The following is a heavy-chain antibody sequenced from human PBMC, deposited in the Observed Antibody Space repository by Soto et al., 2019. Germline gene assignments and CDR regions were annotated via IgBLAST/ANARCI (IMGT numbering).Heavy chain of an antibody. V-gene: IGHV3-74*01. CDR2: INSDGSST. D-gene: IGHD3-22*01. Sequence: GGSLRLSCAASGFTFRSYWMFWVRQAPGKGLVWVSRINSDGSSTTYADFVKGRFTISRDNAKNTLYLQMSVLRAEDTAVYYCARGAFYDSSGSRKDYWGQGTLVTVSS. J-gene: IGHJ4*02. CDR3: ARGAFYDSSGSRKDY. CDR1: GFTFRSYW.